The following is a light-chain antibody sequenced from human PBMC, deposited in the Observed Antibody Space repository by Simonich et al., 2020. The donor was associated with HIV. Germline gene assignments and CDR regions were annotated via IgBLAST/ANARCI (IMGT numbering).Light chain of an antibody. Sequence: DIVMTQTPLSLSVPPGQPASIPCKSSQSLRHSDGKTYLCWYLQKPGQSPHLVIYEVSNRCSGVPDRFSGSGSGTDFTLKISRVEAEDVGIYYCAQSVQLPLTFGGGTKVEIK. CDR3: AQSVQLPLT. CDR2: EVS. J-gene: IGKJ4*01. V-gene: IGKV2D-29*02. CDR1: QSLRHSDGKTY.